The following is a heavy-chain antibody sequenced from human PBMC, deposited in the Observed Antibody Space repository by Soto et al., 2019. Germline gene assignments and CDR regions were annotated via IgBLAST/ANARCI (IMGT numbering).Heavy chain of an antibody. J-gene: IGHJ4*02. Sequence: GSVKVACKACRYPFTGYNMHLVRQAPAQGLEWMGWINPNSGATDFAQKFHGRVTMTRDTSMSTAYMELSRLRSDDTAMYYCARVRVASGWYNSPDYWGQGTMVTVSS. V-gene: IGHV1-2*02. CDR3: ARVRVASGWYNSPDY. CDR1: RYPFTGYN. CDR2: INPNSGAT. D-gene: IGHD6-19*01.